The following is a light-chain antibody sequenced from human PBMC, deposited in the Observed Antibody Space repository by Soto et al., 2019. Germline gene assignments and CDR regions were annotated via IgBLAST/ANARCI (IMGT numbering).Light chain of an antibody. V-gene: IGLV2-11*01. CDR3: CSYAGSYTPV. J-gene: IGLJ2*01. Sequence: QPVLTQPRSVSGSPGQSVTISCTGTSSDVGGYNYVSWYQQHPGKAPKLMIYDVSKRPSGVPDRFSGSKSGNTASLTISGLHAEDEADYYCCSYAGSYTPVFGGGTKLTVL. CDR2: DVS. CDR1: SSDVGGYNY.